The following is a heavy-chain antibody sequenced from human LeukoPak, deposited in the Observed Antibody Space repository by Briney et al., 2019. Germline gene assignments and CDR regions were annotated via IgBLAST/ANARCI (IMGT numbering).Heavy chain of an antibody. J-gene: IGHJ3*02. CDR2: INWNGGST. Sequence: GGSLRLSCAASGFTFDDYGMSWVRQAPGKGLEWVSGINWNGGSTGYADSVKGRFTISRDNAKNSLYLQMNSLRAEDTAVYYCASLGWETADAFDIRGQGTMVTVSS. CDR1: GFTFDDYG. D-gene: IGHD5-18*01. V-gene: IGHV3-20*04. CDR3: ASLGWETADAFDI.